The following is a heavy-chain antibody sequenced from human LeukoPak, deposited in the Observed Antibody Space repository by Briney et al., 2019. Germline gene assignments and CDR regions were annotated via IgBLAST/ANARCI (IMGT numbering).Heavy chain of an antibody. D-gene: IGHD2-15*01. Sequence: GGSLRLSCAASGFTFSSYAMSWVRQAPGKGLGWVSTISSSGSDTYYADSVKGRFTISRDSSKNTVFLQMNSLRAEDTALYYCAKTRGYCTGGSCYGDYWGQGTLVTVSS. V-gene: IGHV3-23*01. J-gene: IGHJ4*02. CDR3: AKTRGYCTGGSCYGDY. CDR1: GFTFSSYA. CDR2: ISSSGSDT.